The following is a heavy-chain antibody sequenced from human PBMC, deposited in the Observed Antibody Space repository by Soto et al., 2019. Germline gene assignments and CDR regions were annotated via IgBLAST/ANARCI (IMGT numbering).Heavy chain of an antibody. Sequence: QVQLVQSGAEVKKPGSSVKVSCKASGCTFSNYVVNWVRQAPGQGLEWMGRIIPISGAANYAQKFQGRVTITADKSTSTSYMDLSSLRSEDTAVYYCARDMTRTVVPYFDFWGQGTLVTVSS. J-gene: IGHJ4*02. V-gene: IGHV1-69*06. CDR1: GCTFSNYV. CDR3: ARDMTRTVVPYFDF. CDR2: IIPISGAA. D-gene: IGHD1-7*01.